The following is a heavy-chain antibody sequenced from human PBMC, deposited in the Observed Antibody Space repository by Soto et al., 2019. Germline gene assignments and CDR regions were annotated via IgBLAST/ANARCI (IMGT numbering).Heavy chain of an antibody. Sequence: HPGGSLRLSCATSGFNFKSYGMSWVRLAPGQGLEWVSAISGSGSETYYADSVKGRFTITRDNSKETLFLQMNSLRAEDTAIYYCAKDMDLFMGVVPAAPGSFDFWGQGTLVTVSS. CDR1: GFNFKSYG. J-gene: IGHJ4*02. CDR3: AKDMDLFMGVVPAAPGSFDF. D-gene: IGHD2-2*01. CDR2: ISGSGSET. V-gene: IGHV3-23*01.